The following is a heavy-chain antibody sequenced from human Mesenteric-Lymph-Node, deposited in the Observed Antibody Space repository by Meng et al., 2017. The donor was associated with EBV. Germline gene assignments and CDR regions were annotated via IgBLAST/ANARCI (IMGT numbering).Heavy chain of an antibody. Sequence: QVQLQQWGAGLLKPSEPLSLTCVIYGGSFSGYSWNWIRQAPGKGLEWIGKIHHSETADYNPSLEDRVIISADTSKNQFSLKLTSVTAADTAVYYCARQGYCRTTTCSTWFDPWGQGTLVTVSS. CDR3: ARQGYCRTTTCSTWFDP. CDR2: IHHSETA. J-gene: IGHJ5*02. D-gene: IGHD2-2*01. V-gene: IGHV4-34*01. CDR1: GGSFSGYS.